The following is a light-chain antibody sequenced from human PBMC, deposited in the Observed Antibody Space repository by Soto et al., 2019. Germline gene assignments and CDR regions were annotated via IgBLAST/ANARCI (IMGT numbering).Light chain of an antibody. Sequence: QSALTQPPSASGSPGQSVTISCTGTSSDVVGYNYVSWYQQHPGKAPKLMIYEVNKRPSGVPDRFSGSKSGNTASLTVSGLQAEDEADYYCSSYAGSNNLVVFGGGTKLTVL. CDR2: EVN. CDR1: SSDVVGYNY. V-gene: IGLV2-8*01. J-gene: IGLJ2*01. CDR3: SSYAGSNNLVV.